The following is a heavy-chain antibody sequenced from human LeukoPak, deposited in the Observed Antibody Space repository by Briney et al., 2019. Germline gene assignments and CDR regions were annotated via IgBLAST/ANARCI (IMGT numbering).Heavy chain of an antibody. CDR2: IYTSGST. CDR1: GGSISSGSYY. V-gene: IGHV4-61*02. CDR3: ARGYNWFDP. Sequence: PSETLPLTCTVSGGSISSGSYYWSWIRQPAGKGLEWIGRIYTSGSTNYNPSLKSRVTISVDTSKNQFSLKLSSVTAADTAVYYCARGYNWFDPWGQGTLVTVSS. J-gene: IGHJ5*02.